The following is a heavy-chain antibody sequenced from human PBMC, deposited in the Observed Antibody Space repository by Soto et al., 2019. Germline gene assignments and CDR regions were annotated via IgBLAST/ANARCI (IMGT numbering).Heavy chain of an antibody. Sequence: SETLSLTCAVYGGCFSGYYWSWIRQPPGKGLEWIGEINHSGSTNYNPSLKSRVTISVDTSKNQFSLKLSSVTAADTAVYYCARESLQQLDYWGQGTLVTVSS. CDR3: ARESLQQLDY. D-gene: IGHD6-13*01. CDR1: GGCFSGYY. CDR2: INHSGST. V-gene: IGHV4-34*01. J-gene: IGHJ4*02.